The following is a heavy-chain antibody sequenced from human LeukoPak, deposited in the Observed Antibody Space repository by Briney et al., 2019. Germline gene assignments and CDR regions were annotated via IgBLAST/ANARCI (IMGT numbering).Heavy chain of an antibody. J-gene: IGHJ5*02. CDR3: ARAWPAAHLNWFDP. Sequence: SETLSLTCAVYGGSFSGYYWSWIRQPPGKGLEWIGEINHSGSTNYNPSLKSRVTISVDTSKNQFSLKLSSVTAADTAVYYCARAWPAAHLNWFDPWGQGTLVTVSS. V-gene: IGHV4-34*01. CDR1: GGSFSGYY. D-gene: IGHD6-6*01. CDR2: INHSGST.